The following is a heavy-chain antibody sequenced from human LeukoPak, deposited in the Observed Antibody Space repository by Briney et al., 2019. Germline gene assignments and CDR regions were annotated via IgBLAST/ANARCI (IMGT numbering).Heavy chain of an antibody. Sequence: GRSLRLSCAASGFXFSSYGIHWVRQAPGKGLEWVAVISYDGSNKYYADSVKGRFTISRDNSKNTLYLQMNSLRAEDTAVYYCAKDYEKAFDYWGQGTLVTVSS. CDR2: ISYDGSNK. CDR1: GFXFSSYG. D-gene: IGHD3-3*01. V-gene: IGHV3-30*18. CDR3: AKDYEKAFDY. J-gene: IGHJ4*02.